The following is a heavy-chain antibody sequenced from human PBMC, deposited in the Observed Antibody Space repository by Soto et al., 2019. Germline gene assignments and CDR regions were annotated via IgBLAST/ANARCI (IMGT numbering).Heavy chain of an antibody. CDR3: ARSGYSYGPNPLLY. CDR1: GGSISSGGYY. V-gene: IGHV4-31*03. Sequence: PSVTLSLTCTVSGGSISSGGYYWSWIRQHPGKGLEWIGYIYYSGSTYYNPSLKSRVTISVDTSKNQFSLKLSSVTAADTAVYYCARSGYSYGPNPLLYWGQGTLVTVSS. D-gene: IGHD5-18*01. CDR2: IYYSGST. J-gene: IGHJ4*02.